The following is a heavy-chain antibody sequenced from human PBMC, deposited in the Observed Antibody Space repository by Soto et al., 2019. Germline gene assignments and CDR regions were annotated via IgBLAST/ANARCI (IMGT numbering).Heavy chain of an antibody. D-gene: IGHD3-10*01. CDR2: TYYRSRWYS. J-gene: IGHJ6*02. V-gene: IGHV6-1*01. CDR1: GDTVSSNSVA. CDR3: ARSEEGSDYYYYGMDV. Sequence: SQTLSLTCVGSGDTVSSNSVAWNWVRQSPSRGLEWLGRTYYRSRWYSDYAVSVRSRIDINADTSKNQVSLQLNSVTPEDTAVYYCARSEEGSDYYYYGMDVWGQGTTVTVSS.